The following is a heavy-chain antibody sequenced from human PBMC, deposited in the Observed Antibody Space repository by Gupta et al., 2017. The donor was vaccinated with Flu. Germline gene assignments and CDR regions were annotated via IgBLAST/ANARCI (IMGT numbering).Heavy chain of an antibody. D-gene: IGHD4/OR15-4a*01. V-gene: IGHV3-21*01. Sequence: EVQLVESGGGLVKPGGSLRLSCAASGLTFSAYNMNWVRQTPGKGLEWLASISIVRSNIYYADSVEGRFTISRDNAKNLVFLQMNSLRVEDTAIYYCARDASIHEYGDHKYLYHFDYWGQGTRATVSS. CDR2: ISIVRSNI. J-gene: IGHJ4*02. CDR3: ARDASIHEYGDHKYLYHFDY. CDR1: GLTFSAYN.